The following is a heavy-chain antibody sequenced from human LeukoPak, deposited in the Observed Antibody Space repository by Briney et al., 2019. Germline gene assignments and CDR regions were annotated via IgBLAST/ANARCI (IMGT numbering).Heavy chain of an antibody. CDR2: IISDGSST. CDR1: GFTFSSHW. Sequence: PGGSLRLSCVASGFTFSSHWMVWVRQAPGKRLVWVSRIISDGSSTNYADSVQGRFTISRDNAKNTLYLQMNSLRAEDTAVYYCARVGGSYGIDHWGQGTLVTVSS. CDR3: ARVGGSYGIDH. V-gene: IGHV3-74*01. D-gene: IGHD3-10*01. J-gene: IGHJ4*02.